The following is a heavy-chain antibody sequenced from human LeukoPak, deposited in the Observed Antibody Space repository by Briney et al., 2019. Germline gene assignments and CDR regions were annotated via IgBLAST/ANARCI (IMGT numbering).Heavy chain of an antibody. CDR1: GYTFTSYY. CDR2: INPSGGST. V-gene: IGHV1-46*01. CDR3: ARTKEAYYYDSSGSHNWFDP. Sequence: ASVKVSCKASGYTFTSYYMHWVRQAPGQGLEWMGIINPSGGSTSYAQKFKGRVTMTRDMSTSTVYMELSSLRSEDTAVYYCARTKEAYYYDSSGSHNWFDPWGQGTLVTVSS. J-gene: IGHJ5*02. D-gene: IGHD3-22*01.